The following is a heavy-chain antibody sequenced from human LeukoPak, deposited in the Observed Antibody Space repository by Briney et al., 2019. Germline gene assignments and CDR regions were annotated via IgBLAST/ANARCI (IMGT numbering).Heavy chain of an antibody. CDR2: ISGSGGST. CDR1: GFTFSSYA. J-gene: IGHJ1*01. Sequence: GGSLILSCVASGFTFSSYAMSWVRQAPGKGLEWVSAISGSGGSTYYADSVKGRFTISRDNSKNTLYLQMNSLRAEDTAVYYCAKGPSRYDSSGYYYIKAEYFQHWGQGTLVTVSS. D-gene: IGHD3-22*01. V-gene: IGHV3-23*01. CDR3: AKGPSRYDSSGYYYIKAEYFQH.